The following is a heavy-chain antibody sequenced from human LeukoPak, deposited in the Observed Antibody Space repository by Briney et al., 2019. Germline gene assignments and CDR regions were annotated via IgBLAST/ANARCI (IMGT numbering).Heavy chain of an antibody. CDR2: ISSSGSTI. Sequence: PGGSLRLSCAASGFTFSDYYMSWIRQAPGKGLEWVSCISSSGSTIYYADSVKGRFTISRDNAKNSLYLQMNSLRAEDTAVYYCARTTVTTYNWFDPWGQGTLVTVSS. CDR3: ARTTVTTYNWFDP. J-gene: IGHJ5*02. CDR1: GFTFSDYY. D-gene: IGHD4-17*01. V-gene: IGHV3-11*01.